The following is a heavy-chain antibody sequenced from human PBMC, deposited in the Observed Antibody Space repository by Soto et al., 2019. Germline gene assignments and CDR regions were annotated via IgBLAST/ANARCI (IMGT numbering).Heavy chain of an antibody. CDR2: IYYSGST. Sequence: SSETLSLTCTVSSGSISSYYWSWIRQPPGKGLEWIGYIYYSGSTNYNPSLKSRVTISADTSKNQFSLNLSSVTAADTAVYYCAVGLAGDKVDSWGQGTLVTVSS. J-gene: IGHJ4*02. CDR3: AVGLAGDKVDS. D-gene: IGHD6-19*01. V-gene: IGHV4-59*08. CDR1: SGSISSYY.